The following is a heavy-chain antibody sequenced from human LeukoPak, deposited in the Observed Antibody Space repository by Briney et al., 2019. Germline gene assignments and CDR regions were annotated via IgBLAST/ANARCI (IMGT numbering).Heavy chain of an antibody. J-gene: IGHJ4*02. V-gene: IGHV4-34*01. CDR1: GGSFSGYY. CDR3: ARQGFYVWGSYRLFDY. D-gene: IGHD3-16*02. Sequence: PSETLSLTCAVYGGSFSGYYWSWIRQPPGKGLEWIGEINHSGSTNYNPSLKSRVTISVHTSKNQFSLKLSAVTAPDTAVYYCARQGFYVWGSYRLFDYWGQGTLVTVSS. CDR2: INHSGST.